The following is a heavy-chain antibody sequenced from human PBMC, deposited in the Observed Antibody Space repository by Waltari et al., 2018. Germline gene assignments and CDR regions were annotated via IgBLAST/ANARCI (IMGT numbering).Heavy chain of an antibody. J-gene: IGHJ4*02. Sequence: EVQLLESGGGLVQPGGSRRLSCAASGFTFSSDAMSWVRQAPGKGLEWGSAITGNGGFTYYADSVKGRFTISRDNSKNILFLQMNSLRAEDTAVYYCAKMGLGVLDYWGQGTLVTVSS. D-gene: IGHD1-26*01. CDR3: AKMGLGVLDY. V-gene: IGHV3-23*01. CDR1: GFTFSSDA. CDR2: ITGNGGFT.